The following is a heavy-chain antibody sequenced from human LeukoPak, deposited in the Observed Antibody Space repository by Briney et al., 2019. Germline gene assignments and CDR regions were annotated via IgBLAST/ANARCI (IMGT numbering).Heavy chain of an antibody. CDR2: LNADGSGI. J-gene: IGHJ4*02. Sequence: GGSLRLPCAAPGFTFSRYLMHWVRQAPEKGLVWVSRLNADGSGINYADSVKGRFTISRDNAKNTLYLQMNSLKAEDTALYYCARGDPLIDYWGQGTLVSVSS. V-gene: IGHV3-74*01. CDR3: ARGDPLIDY. CDR1: GFTFSRYL.